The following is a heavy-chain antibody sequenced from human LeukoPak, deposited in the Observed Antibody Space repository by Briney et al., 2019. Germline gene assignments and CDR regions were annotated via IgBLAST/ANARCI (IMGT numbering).Heavy chain of an antibody. CDR2: IYTSGST. D-gene: IGHD4-23*01. J-gene: IGHJ4*02. V-gene: IGHV4-61*02. Sequence: SQTLSLTCTVSGGSISSGSYYWSWIRQPAGKGLEWIGRIYTSGSTNYNPSLKSRVTISVDTSKNQFSLKLSSVTAADTAVYYCVRVRPGGGKVDWGQGTLVTVSS. CDR1: GGSISSGSYY. CDR3: VRVRPGGGKVD.